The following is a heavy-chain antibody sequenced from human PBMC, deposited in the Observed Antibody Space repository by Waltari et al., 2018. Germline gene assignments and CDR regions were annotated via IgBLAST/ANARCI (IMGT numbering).Heavy chain of an antibody. V-gene: IGHV4-39*07. CDR3: ARNLYYDSSGYYFFDY. CDR2: IYYSGST. J-gene: IGHJ4*02. D-gene: IGHD3-22*01. CDR1: GGSISSSSYY. Sequence: QLQLQESGPGLVKPSETLSLTCTVSGGSISSSSYYWGWIRQPPGKGLEWIGSIYYSGSTYYNPSLKSRVTISVDTSKNQFSLKLSSVTAADTAVYYCARNLYYDSSGYYFFDYWGQGTLVTVSS.